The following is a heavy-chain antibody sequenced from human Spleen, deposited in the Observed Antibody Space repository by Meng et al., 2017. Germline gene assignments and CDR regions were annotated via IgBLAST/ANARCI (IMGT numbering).Heavy chain of an antibody. CDR1: GFTFSSYE. D-gene: IGHD2-2*02. CDR3: ARDGRGYCSSTSCYNYYYYGMDV. Sequence: GESLKISCAASGFTFSSYEMNWVRQAPGKGLEWVSYISSSGSTIYYADSVKGRFTISRDNAKNSLYLQMNSLRAEDTAVYYCARDGRGYCSSTSCYNYYYYGMDVWGQGTTVTVSS. V-gene: IGHV3-48*03. J-gene: IGHJ6*02. CDR2: ISSSGSTI.